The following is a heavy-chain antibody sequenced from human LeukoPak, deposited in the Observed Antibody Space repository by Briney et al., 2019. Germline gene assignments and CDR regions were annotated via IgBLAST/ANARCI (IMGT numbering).Heavy chain of an antibody. Sequence: GGSLRLSCAASGFTFSSYWMSWVRQAPGKGLEWVANINQDGSDKYYADSMKGRFTISRDNAKNLLYLQMNSLRAEDTAVYYCARGTNWPYAFDIWGQGTMVTVSS. V-gene: IGHV3-7*03. CDR1: GFTFSSYW. D-gene: IGHD1-1*01. J-gene: IGHJ3*02. CDR3: ARGTNWPYAFDI. CDR2: INQDGSDK.